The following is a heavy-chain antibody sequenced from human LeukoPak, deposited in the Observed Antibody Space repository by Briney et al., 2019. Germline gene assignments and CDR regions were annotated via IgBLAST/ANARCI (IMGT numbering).Heavy chain of an antibody. CDR1: GYTFTSYY. V-gene: IGHV1-46*01. D-gene: IGHD2-15*01. Sequence: ASVKVSCKASGYTFTSYYMHWVRQAPGQGLEWMGIINPSGGSTSYAQKFQGRVTMTRDTSMSTVYMELSSLRSEDTAVYYCATVVGPRSHYYYYMDVWGKGTTVTVSS. CDR2: INPSGGST. J-gene: IGHJ6*03. CDR3: ATVVGPRSHYYYYMDV.